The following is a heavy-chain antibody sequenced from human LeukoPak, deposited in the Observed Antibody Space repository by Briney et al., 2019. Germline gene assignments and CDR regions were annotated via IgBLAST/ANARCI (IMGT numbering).Heavy chain of an antibody. V-gene: IGHV4-34*01. CDR1: GGSFSGYY. J-gene: IGHJ4*02. Sequence: SETLSLTCAVYGGSFSGYYWSWIRQPPVKGLEWIGEINHSGSTNYNPSLKSRVTISVDTSKNQFSLKLSSVTAADTAVYYCARGSGFWSGYLIDYWGQGTLVTVSS. CDR2: INHSGST. CDR3: ARGSGFWSGYLIDY. D-gene: IGHD3-3*01.